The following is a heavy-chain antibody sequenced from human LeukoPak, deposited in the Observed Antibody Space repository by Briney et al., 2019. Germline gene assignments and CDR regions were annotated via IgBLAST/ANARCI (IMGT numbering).Heavy chain of an antibody. V-gene: IGHV3-11*01. J-gene: IGHJ6*02. Sequence: GVLRLSCAASGFTFSDYYMSWIRQAPGKGLEWVSYISSSGSTIYYADSVKGRFTISRDNAKNSLYLQMNSLRAEDTAVYYCATPTILIYGMDVWGQGTTVTVSS. D-gene: IGHD3-3*01. CDR1: GFTFSDYY. CDR3: ATPTILIYGMDV. CDR2: ISSSGSTI.